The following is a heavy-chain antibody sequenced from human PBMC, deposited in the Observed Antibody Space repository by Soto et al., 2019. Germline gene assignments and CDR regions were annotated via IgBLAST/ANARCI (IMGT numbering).Heavy chain of an antibody. D-gene: IGHD3-10*01. CDR2: IYHSGTT. J-gene: IGHJ4*02. CDR1: DGCITRGGYY. V-gene: IGHV4-31*03. CDR3: ARAPRGNYGYPSYFDY. Sequence: SVTLSHTCTVSDGCITRGGYYWSWIRQHPGKGLEWIGYIYHSGTTYYNPSLKSRVTISVDTSKNQFSLKLSSVTAADTAVYYCARAPRGNYGYPSYFDYWGQGTLVTVSS.